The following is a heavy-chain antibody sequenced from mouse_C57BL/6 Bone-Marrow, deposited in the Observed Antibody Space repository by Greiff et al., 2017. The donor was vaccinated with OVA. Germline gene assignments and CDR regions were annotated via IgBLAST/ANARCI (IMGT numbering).Heavy chain of an antibody. V-gene: IGHV1-50*01. D-gene: IGHD3-1*01. CDR2: IDPSDSYT. CDR3: YSFWVAY. J-gene: IGHJ3*01. Sequence: QVQLQQPGAELVKPGASVKLSCKASGYTFTSYWMQWVKQRPGQGLEWIGEIDPSDSYTNYNQKFKGKATLTVDTSSSTAYMQLSSLTSEDSAVYYCYSFWVAYWGQGTLVTVSA. CDR1: GYTFTSYW.